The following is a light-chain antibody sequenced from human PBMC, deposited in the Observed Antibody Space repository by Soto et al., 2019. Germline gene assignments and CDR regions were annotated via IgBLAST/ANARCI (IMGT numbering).Light chain of an antibody. Sequence: EIFLTQSPATLSLSPGERATLSCRARQSVSRYLAWYQQKPGQAPRLLIYDASNRATGIPARFSGSGSGTDFTLTISSLEPEDFAFYYCQQRSNGPPALTFGGGTKVEIQ. CDR2: DAS. CDR1: QSVSRY. V-gene: IGKV3-11*01. CDR3: QQRSNGPPALT. J-gene: IGKJ4*01.